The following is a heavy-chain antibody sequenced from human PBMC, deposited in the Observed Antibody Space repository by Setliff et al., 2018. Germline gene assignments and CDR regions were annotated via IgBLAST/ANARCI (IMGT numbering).Heavy chain of an antibody. V-gene: IGHV1-46*01. CDR1: GYVFTGYY. J-gene: IGHJ4*02. Sequence: ASVKVSCKASGYVFTGYYIHWVRHAPGQGFEWVGSVNPRTGSTAYAARFQGRITMTRDTSATTVYMTLGSLRSDDTAVYFCARDAVSNFDRGDSPAYWGRGTLVTVSS. CDR2: VNPRTGST. CDR3: ARDAVSNFDRGDSPAY. D-gene: IGHD2-21*01.